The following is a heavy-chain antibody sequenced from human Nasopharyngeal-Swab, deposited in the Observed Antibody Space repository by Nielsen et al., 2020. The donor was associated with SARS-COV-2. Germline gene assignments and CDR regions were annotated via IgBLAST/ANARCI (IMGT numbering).Heavy chain of an antibody. Sequence: SLNISCAASGFIVSNTYMSWVRQAPGKGLERVSLLYSGGNTYYTDSVKGRFTVSRDKSKNTLYLQMNSLRADDTAVYFCARGGGDDYNPIDFWGQGTLVTVSS. CDR1: GFIVSNTY. CDR2: LYSGGNT. D-gene: IGHD5-24*01. J-gene: IGHJ4*02. V-gene: IGHV3-53*01. CDR3: ARGGGDDYNPIDF.